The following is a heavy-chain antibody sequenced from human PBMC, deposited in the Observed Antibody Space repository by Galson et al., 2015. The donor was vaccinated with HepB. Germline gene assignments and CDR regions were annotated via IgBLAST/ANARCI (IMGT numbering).Heavy chain of an antibody. CDR1: GFSLSTSGMC. V-gene: IGHV2-70*01. D-gene: IGHD1-1*01. CDR2: IDWDDDK. CDR3: ARTTNRYTTSVRYRGPQGGWFDP. Sequence: PALVKPTQTLTLTFTFSGFSLSTSGMCVSWIRQPPGKALEWLALIDWDDDKYYSTSLKTRLTISKDTSKNQVVLTMTDMDPVDTATYYCARTTNRYTTSVRYRGPQGGWFDPWGQGTLVTVSS. J-gene: IGHJ5*02.